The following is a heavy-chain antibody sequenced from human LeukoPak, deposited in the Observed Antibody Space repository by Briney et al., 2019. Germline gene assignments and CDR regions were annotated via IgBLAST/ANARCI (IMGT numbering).Heavy chain of an antibody. D-gene: IGHD6-13*01. V-gene: IGHV3-23*01. Sequence: GGSLRLSCAASGFTFSSYSMNWVRQAPGKGLEWVSAISGSGGSTYYADSVKGRFTISRDNSKNTLYLQMNSLRAEDTAVYYCAKLDRAAAAGTWYFQHWGQGTLVTVSS. J-gene: IGHJ1*01. CDR1: GFTFSSYS. CDR3: AKLDRAAAAGTWYFQH. CDR2: ISGSGGST.